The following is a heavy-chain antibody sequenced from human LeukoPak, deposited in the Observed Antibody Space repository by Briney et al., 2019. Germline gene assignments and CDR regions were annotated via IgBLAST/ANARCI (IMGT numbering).Heavy chain of an antibody. Sequence: ASVKVSCKASGYTFTSYDINWVRQATGQGLGWMGWMNLNSGKTGYSQKFQGRVTMTRNTSISTAYMGLRSLRSEDTAVYYCARGPQMAILRYFDCLLEDWFDPWGQGTLVTVSS. CDR1: GYTFTSYD. J-gene: IGHJ5*02. CDR3: ARGPQMAILRYFDCLLEDWFDP. V-gene: IGHV1-8*01. CDR2: MNLNSGKT. D-gene: IGHD3-9*01.